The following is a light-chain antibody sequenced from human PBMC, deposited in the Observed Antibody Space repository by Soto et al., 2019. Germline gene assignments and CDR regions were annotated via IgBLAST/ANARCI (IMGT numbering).Light chain of an antibody. CDR2: DVS. CDR1: SSDVGVYDF. V-gene: IGLV2-14*01. Sequence: QSALTQPASVSGSPGQSITISCTGTSSDVGVYDFVSWYQQHPAKAPKLFIYDVSYRPSGVSDRFSGSKSGNTDSLTISGVQAEDEADYYCCSYTSSSTVLFGGGTKGTVL. CDR3: CSYTSSSTVL. J-gene: IGLJ2*01.